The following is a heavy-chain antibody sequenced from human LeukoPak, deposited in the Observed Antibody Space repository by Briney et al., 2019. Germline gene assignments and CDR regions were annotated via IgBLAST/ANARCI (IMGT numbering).Heavy chain of an antibody. CDR3: AKDNGYYGMDV. Sequence: GGSLRLSCAASGFTFDDYAMHWVRQAPGKGLEWVSGISWNSSSIGYADSVKGRFTISRDNAKNSLYLQMNSLRAEDTALYYCAKDNGYYGMDVWGQGTTVTVSS. J-gene: IGHJ6*02. CDR2: ISWNSSSI. CDR1: GFTFDDYA. V-gene: IGHV3-9*01.